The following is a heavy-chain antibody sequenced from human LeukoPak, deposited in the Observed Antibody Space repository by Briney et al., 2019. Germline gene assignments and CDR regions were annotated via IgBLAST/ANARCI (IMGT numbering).Heavy chain of an antibody. Sequence: ASVKVSCKASGGTFSSYAISWVRQAPGQGLEWMGGIIPIFGTANYAQKFQGRVTITADESTSTAYMELSSLRSEDTAVYYCARDHGYCGSTSCYPSFDYWGQGTLVTVSS. CDR2: IIPIFGTA. CDR1: GGTFSSYA. J-gene: IGHJ4*02. V-gene: IGHV1-69*13. D-gene: IGHD2-2*03. CDR3: ARDHGYCGSTSCYPSFDY.